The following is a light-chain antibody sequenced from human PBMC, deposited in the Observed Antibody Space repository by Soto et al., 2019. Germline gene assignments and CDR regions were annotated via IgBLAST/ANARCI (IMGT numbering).Light chain of an antibody. Sequence: EVVLTQSPATLSLSPRARATLSCRASQSVGTFLSWYQQKPGQAPRLLIYDVSNRATGVPARFGGSGSGTDFHLTIRKLEPEDSAVYHCHHRATWPPSVTFGGGT. J-gene: IGKJ4*01. CDR1: QSVGTF. CDR2: DVS. CDR3: HHRATWPPSVT. V-gene: IGKV3-11*01.